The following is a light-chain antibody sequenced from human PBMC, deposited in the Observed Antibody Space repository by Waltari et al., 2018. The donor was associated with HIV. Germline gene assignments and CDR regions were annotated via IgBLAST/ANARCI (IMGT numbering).Light chain of an antibody. J-gene: IGLJ3*02. CDR3: QAWASHTQVV. V-gene: IGLV3-1*01. CDR2: EYK. Sequence: SFELTQPPSVSVSPGQTASITCSADRLGEKYVSWYQQKPGQPPLLVIYEYKKRPSGIPEPFSGSNSGDTATLTISVTQTIDGADYYCQAWASHTQVVFGGGTQLAVL. CDR1: RLGEKY.